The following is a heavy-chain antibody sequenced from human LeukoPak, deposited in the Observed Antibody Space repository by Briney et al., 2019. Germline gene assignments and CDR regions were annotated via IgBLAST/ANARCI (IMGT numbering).Heavy chain of an antibody. J-gene: IGHJ4*02. CDR2: ISGSGGST. Sequence: HPGGSLRLSCAASGFTFSSYAMSWVRQAPGKGLEWVSAISGSGGSTYHADSVKGRFTTSRDNSKNTLYLLMNSLRAEDTAVYYCARELNGYGYYFFDYWGPGTLVTVSS. V-gene: IGHV3-23*01. D-gene: IGHD3-16*01. CDR3: ARELNGYGYYFFDY. CDR1: GFTFSSYA.